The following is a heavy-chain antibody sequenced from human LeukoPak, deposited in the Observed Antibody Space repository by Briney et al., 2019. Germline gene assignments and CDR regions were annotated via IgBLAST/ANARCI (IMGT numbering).Heavy chain of an antibody. CDR1: GFTFSTYW. V-gene: IGHV3-74*03. D-gene: IGHD3-9*01. J-gene: IGHJ4*02. CDR3: ARDLDWILFDY. CDR2: VRPEGTTT. Sequence: GGSLRLSCAASGFTFSTYWMHWVRQAPGKGLVWVSRVRPEGTTTAYADSVKGRFTISRDNAKNTLSLQMNSLSAEDTAVYYCARDLDWILFDYWGQGTLVTVSS.